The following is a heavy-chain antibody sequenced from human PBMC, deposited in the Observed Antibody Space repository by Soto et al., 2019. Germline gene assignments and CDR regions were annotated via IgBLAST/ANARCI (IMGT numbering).Heavy chain of an antibody. CDR3: GRGRSGQIVVFY. D-gene: IGHD1-26*01. CDR1: GYTFTGHY. J-gene: IGHJ4*02. Sequence: ASVKVSCKTSGYTFTGHYIHWVRQAPQQGPEWMGEIGPESGATRYAQKFRGRVTMTMDTSITTVYMELKNLSPDDTAVYYCGRGRSGQIVVFYWGQGTQVTVSS. V-gene: IGHV1-2*02. CDR2: IGPESGAT.